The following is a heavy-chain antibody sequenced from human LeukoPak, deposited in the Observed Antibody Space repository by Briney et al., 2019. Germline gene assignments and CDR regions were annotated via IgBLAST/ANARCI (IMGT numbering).Heavy chain of an antibody. J-gene: IGHJ4*02. CDR2: ISGGGEYT. CDR3: AKDKRGGSDYVYFDY. Sequence: GGSLRLSCAASGFTFSDYAMNWVRQAPGKGLEWDPTISGGGEYTRYADSVQGRFIVSRDNSKNTVYLQMTSLRVEDTAVYFCAKDKRGGSDYVYFDYWGQGTLVTVSS. CDR1: GFTFSDYA. V-gene: IGHV3-23*01. D-gene: IGHD4-17*01.